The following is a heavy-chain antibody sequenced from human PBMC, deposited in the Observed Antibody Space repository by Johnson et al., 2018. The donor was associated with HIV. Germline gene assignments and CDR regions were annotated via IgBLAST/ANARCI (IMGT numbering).Heavy chain of an antibody. CDR2: ISYDGSNK. CDR3: AKDRRRSWYSDSDAFDI. D-gene: IGHD6-13*01. V-gene: IGHV3-30*04. J-gene: IGHJ3*02. Sequence: QVQLVESGGGVVQPGRSLRLSCAVSGFTFNNYPMHWVRHAPGKGLEWVAVISYDGSNKYYGDSVKGRFTISRDNSKNTLYLQMNSLRAEDTAIYYCAKDRRRSWYSDSDAFDIWGQGTMVTVSS. CDR1: GFTFNNYP.